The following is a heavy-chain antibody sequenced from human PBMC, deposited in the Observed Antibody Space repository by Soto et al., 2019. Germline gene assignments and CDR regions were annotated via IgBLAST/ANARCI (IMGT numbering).Heavy chain of an antibody. Sequence: GGSLRLSCAVSGFTVSNTYMSWVRQAPGKGLEWVAVIYRGVSTHYADSVKGRFTISRDDSKNTIYLQMNSLRAEDTAVYDCARDRSDSSRADSFDVWGQGTMVTVSS. V-gene: IGHV3-53*01. CDR3: ARDRSDSSRADSFDV. D-gene: IGHD6-25*01. CDR2: IYRGVST. J-gene: IGHJ3*01. CDR1: GFTVSNTY.